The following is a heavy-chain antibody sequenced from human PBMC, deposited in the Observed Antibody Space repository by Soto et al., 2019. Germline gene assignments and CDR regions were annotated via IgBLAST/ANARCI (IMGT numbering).Heavy chain of an antibody. V-gene: IGHV4-61*01. CDR2: IFYSGST. J-gene: IGHJ6*02. CDR1: GGSVSSGSYY. Sequence: SETLSLTCTVSGGSVSSGSYYWSWIRQPPGKGLEWIGQIFYSGSTNYNPSLKSRVTISVDTSKNQFSLELSSVTAADTAVYYCARDFCGGDCSDDYYYSAMDVWGQGTTVT. CDR3: ARDFCGGDCSDDYYYSAMDV. D-gene: IGHD2-21*02.